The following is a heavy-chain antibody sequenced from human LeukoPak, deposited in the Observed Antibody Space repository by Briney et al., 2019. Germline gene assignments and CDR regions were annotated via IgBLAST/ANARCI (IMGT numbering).Heavy chain of an antibody. CDR2: ISHSGST. CDR3: ASGYSYDIFDY. V-gene: IGHV4-34*01. J-gene: IGHJ4*02. Sequence: SETLSLTCAVYGGSFSGYYWSWIRQPPGKGLEWIGEISHSGSTNYNPSLKSRVTISVDTSKNQFSLKLSSVTAADTAVYYCASGYSYDIFDYWGQGTLVTVSS. CDR1: GGSFSGYY. D-gene: IGHD5-18*01.